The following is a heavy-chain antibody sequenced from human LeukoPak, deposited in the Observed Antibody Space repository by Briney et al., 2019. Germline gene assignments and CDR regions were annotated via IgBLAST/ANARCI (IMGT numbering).Heavy chain of an antibody. D-gene: IGHD1-7*01. Sequence: ASVKVSCQTSGSTFPRYDINWVRPATGQRLEWMGWMNPNTGHTAYAPKFQGRVTFTRNTSVSTAYMELDILISEDTAVYFCARGGITGTDAEYYYYYMDVWGKGTTVTVSS. CDR1: GSTFPRYD. J-gene: IGHJ6*03. CDR2: MNPNTGHT. CDR3: ARGGITGTDAEYYYYYMDV. V-gene: IGHV1-8*03.